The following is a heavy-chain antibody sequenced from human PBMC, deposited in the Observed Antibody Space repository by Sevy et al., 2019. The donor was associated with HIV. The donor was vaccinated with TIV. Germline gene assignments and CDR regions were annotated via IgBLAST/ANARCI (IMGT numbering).Heavy chain of an antibody. J-gene: IGHJ4*02. CDR2: ITGSGSTI. CDR1: GFTFSDYY. V-gene: IGHV3-11*01. D-gene: IGHD6-13*01. CDR3: GGRQQPGFFDY. Sequence: GGSLRLSCAASGFTFSDYYMSWIRQAPGKGLEWVSYITGSGSTIYYADSVKGRFTISRDNAKNSLYLQMNSLRAEDTAVYYCGGRQQPGFFDYWGQGTLVTVSS.